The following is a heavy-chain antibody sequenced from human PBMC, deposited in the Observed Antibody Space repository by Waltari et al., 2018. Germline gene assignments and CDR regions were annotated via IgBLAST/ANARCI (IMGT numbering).Heavy chain of an antibody. D-gene: IGHD6-13*01. Sequence: EVHLVESGGGLVHPGDSVRLSCAASGVIVSNNYMGWVRQPPGKGLEWVSVIYRGGETYYADSVKGRFTISRDNSKNTLDLQMNNVRAEDTAVYYCTSDHGLSWPLDWGQGTMVTVSS. CDR3: TSDHGLSWPLD. J-gene: IGHJ4*02. CDR2: IYRGGET. CDR1: GVIVSNNY. V-gene: IGHV3-53*01.